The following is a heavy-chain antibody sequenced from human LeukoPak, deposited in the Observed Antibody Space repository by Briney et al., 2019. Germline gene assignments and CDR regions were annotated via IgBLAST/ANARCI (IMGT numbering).Heavy chain of an antibody. CDR3: ARSAVGASEFDY. CDR1: GYTFTGYY. V-gene: IGHV1-2*02. CDR2: INPISGGT. Sequence: GASVKVSCKASGYTFTGYYMHWVRQAPGQGLEWMGWINPISGGTNYAQKFQGRVTMTGDTSISTAYMELSRLRSDDTAAYYCARSAVGASEFDYWGQGTLVTVPS. J-gene: IGHJ4*02. D-gene: IGHD1-26*01.